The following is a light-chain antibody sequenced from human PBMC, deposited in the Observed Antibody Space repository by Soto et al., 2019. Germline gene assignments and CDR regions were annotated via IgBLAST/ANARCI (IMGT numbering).Light chain of an antibody. CDR1: QSVDTW. Sequence: DIQMTQSPSTLSASIGDTVTITCRTSQSVDTWLAWYQHKAGKAPKLLIYRASSLATGVPSRFSGSGSGTAITLTITSLQPDDFATYYCQHYIDYSREFGQGTQVEIK. CDR3: QHYIDYSRE. J-gene: IGKJ1*01. V-gene: IGKV1-5*03. CDR2: RAS.